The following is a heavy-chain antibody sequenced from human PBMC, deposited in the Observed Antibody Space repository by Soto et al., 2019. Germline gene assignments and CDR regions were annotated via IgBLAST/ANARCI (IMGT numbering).Heavy chain of an antibody. Sequence: GESLKISCNGSGYSFTNDCISWVRQIPGKGLEWMGRIDPSDSYTNYSPSFQGHVTISADKSISTAYLQWSSLKASDTAMYYCACRYYYDSSGYYSSFAFDIWGQGTMVTVSS. CDR3: ACRYYYDSSGYYSSFAFDI. V-gene: IGHV5-10-1*01. CDR2: IDPSDSYT. CDR1: GYSFTNDC. J-gene: IGHJ3*02. D-gene: IGHD3-22*01.